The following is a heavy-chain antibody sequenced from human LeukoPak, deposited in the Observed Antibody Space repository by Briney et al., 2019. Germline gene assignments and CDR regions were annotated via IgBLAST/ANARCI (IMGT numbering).Heavy chain of an antibody. CDR1: GGSISSSSYY. CDR2: IYYSGST. J-gene: IGHJ4*02. V-gene: IGHV4-39*07. D-gene: IGHD5-12*01. CDR3: ARVRSGSLDY. Sequence: SETLSLTCTVSGGSISSSSYYWGWIRQPPGKGLEWIGSIYYSGSTYYNPSLKSRVTISVDTSKNQLSLKLSSVTAADTAVYYCARVRSGSLDYWGQGTLVTVSS.